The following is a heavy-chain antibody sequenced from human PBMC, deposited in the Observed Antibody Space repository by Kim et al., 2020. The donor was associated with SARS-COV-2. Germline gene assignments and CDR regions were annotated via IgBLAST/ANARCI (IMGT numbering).Heavy chain of an antibody. CDR2: IYPGDSDT. CDR3: ARCTKYYYGSGSFGDWFDP. D-gene: IGHD3-10*01. Sequence: GESLKISCKGSGYSFTSYWIGWVRQMPGKGLEWMGIIYPGDSDTRYSPSFQGQVTISADKSISTAYLQWSSLKASDTAMYYCARCTKYYYGSGSFGDWFDPWGQGTLVTVSS. V-gene: IGHV5-51*01. J-gene: IGHJ5*02. CDR1: GYSFTSYW.